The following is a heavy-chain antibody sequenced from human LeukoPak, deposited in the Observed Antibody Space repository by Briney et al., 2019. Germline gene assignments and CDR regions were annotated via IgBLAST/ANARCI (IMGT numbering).Heavy chain of an antibody. D-gene: IGHD6-13*01. CDR1: GGSISSYY. V-gene: IGHV4-59*13. Sequence: PSETLSLTCTVSGGSISSYYWSWIRQPPGKGLEWIGYISYSGTTNYNPSLKSRVTISVAPSKNQFSLKLRSVTPPDTAVYYCARDRGNYFDYWGQGTLVTVSS. J-gene: IGHJ4*02. CDR2: ISYSGTT. CDR3: ARDRGNYFDY.